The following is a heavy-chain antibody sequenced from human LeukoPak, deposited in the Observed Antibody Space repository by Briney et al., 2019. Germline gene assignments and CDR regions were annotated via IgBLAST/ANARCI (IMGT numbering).Heavy chain of an antibody. Sequence: SETLSLTCIVSDGSISSSGYYWGWLRQSPGKGLEWIGSIYYSGSTHYTPSLKSRVAISADTSKNQFSLKLRSVTAADTAVYYCARTAPTMLEVTKTYYYDYWGPGTLVTVSS. J-gene: IGHJ4*02. V-gene: IGHV4-39*07. CDR2: IYYSGST. D-gene: IGHD5-12*01. CDR1: DGSISSSGYY. CDR3: ARTAPTMLEVTKTYYYDY.